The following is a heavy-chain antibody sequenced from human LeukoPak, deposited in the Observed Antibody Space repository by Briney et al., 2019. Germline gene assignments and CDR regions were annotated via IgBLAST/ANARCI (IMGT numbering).Heavy chain of an antibody. D-gene: IGHD3-22*01. Sequence: GESLKISXAASGFTVNSNYMSWVRQAPGKGLEWVSVIYSGGSTYYADSVKGRFTISRDNSKNTLYLQMNSLRAEDTAVYYCARDSGGYSHWGQGTLVTVSS. J-gene: IGHJ4*02. CDR1: GFTVNSNY. CDR3: ARDSGGYSH. CDR2: IYSGGST. V-gene: IGHV3-53*01.